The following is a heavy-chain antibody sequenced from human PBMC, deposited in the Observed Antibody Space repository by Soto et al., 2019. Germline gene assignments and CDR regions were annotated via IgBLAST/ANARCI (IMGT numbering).Heavy chain of an antibody. Sequence: SHTLSRTCAIAWDSVASDSAAWKWIRQSPSRGLEWPGRTYYRSKWYNDYAVSVKSQITINTDTSKNQFSRQLTSATPEDPAVYSCATAGGGYGMDVWGQGTMVTVYS. D-gene: IGHD3-16*01. J-gene: IGHJ6*02. V-gene: IGHV6-1*01. CDR1: WDSVASDSAA. CDR2: TYYRSKWYN. CDR3: ATAGGGYGMDV.